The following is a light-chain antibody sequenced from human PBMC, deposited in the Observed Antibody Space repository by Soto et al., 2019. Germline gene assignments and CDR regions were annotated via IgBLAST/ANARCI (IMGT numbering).Light chain of an antibody. CDR2: AAS. CDR3: HENGSSRT. CDR1: PSVSSSF. J-gene: IGKJ1*01. Sequence: EIVLPQSPCTLSLSPGERATLSCRASPSVSSSFLAWYQQRPAQAPRLLIYAASKTAPGIPDRFRGSGSGTDFTLTISRLEHEDFAVYFCHENGSSRTFGQGTK. V-gene: IGKV3-20*01.